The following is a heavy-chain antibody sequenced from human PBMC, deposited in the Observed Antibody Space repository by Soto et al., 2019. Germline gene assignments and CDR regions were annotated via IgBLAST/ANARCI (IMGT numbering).Heavy chain of an antibody. CDR2: IVVGRGNT. J-gene: IGHJ4*02. CDR1: GFTFTSSA. Sequence: SVKVSCKASGFTFTSSAVKRVRQARGQRLEWFGWIVVGRGNTNYAQKCQERVTITRDMSTSTAYMELSSLRSEDTAVYYCAADSIRGSYMEYWGQGTLVTVSS. V-gene: IGHV1-58*01. D-gene: IGHD1-26*01. CDR3: AADSIRGSYMEY.